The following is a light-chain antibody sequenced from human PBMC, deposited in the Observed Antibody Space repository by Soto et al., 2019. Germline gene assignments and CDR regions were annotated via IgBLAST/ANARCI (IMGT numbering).Light chain of an antibody. CDR1: SSDVGGHNF. CDR2: EVS. V-gene: IGLV2-8*01. Sequence: QSALTQPPSASGSPGQSVTISCTGSSSDVGGHNFVSWYQQHPGKAPKLIIYEVSKRPAGVPDRFSASKSGNTASLTVSRLQAEEDADYHGKSYAGRNTMVFGGGTKLTVL. CDR3: KSYAGRNTMV. J-gene: IGLJ2*01.